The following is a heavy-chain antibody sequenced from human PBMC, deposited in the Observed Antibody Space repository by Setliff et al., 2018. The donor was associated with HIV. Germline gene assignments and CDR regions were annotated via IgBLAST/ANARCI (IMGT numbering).Heavy chain of an antibody. CDR3: TREGYYYGSGGKRYYLDV. V-gene: IGHV3-49*03. D-gene: IGHD3-10*01. Sequence: GGSLRLSCATSGFTFGEYPMSWFRQSPGKGLEWVSYIRTKTYRGTTEYAASVEGRFTISRDDSKGIAYLQMNDLKTEDTGLYYCTREGYYYGSGGKRYYLDVWGKGTAVTVSS. CDR1: GFTFGEYP. J-gene: IGHJ6*03. CDR2: IRTKTYRGTT.